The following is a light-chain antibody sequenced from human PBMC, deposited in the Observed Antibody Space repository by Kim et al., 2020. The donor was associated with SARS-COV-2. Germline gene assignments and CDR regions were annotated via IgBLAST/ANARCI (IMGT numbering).Light chain of an antibody. V-gene: IGKV3-11*01. CDR3: QQRGN. CDR1: RSVVTY. Sequence: ATLSLSPGERDTLSCRPGRSVVTYLALYQQKPGQAPRLHIYGASKRATGIPARFRGSGSGTDFTLTIGTLEPEDSAVYYCQQRGNFGQGTRLEIK. CDR2: GAS. J-gene: IGKJ5*01.